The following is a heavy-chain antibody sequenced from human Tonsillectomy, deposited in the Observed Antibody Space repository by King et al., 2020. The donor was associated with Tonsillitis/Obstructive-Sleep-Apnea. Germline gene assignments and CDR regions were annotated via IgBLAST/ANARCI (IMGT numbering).Heavy chain of an antibody. D-gene: IGHD6-19*01. CDR2: IYPGDSDT. V-gene: IGHV5-51*01. J-gene: IGHJ5*02. CDR3: ARHLSSGWYHASVGFDP. Sequence: QLVQSGAEVKKPGESLKISCKGSVYSFTSYWIGWVLQMPGKGLEWMGIIYPGDSDTSYSPSFQVQVTISADKSISTAYRQWSSLKASDTAMYYCARHLSSGWYHASVGFDPWGQGTLVTVSS. CDR1: VYSFTSYW.